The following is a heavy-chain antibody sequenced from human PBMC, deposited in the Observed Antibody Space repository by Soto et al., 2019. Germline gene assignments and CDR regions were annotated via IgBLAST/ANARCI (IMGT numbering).Heavy chain of an antibody. CDR3: VIDWSTLWGMDV. D-gene: IGHD3-10*01. Sequence: GGSLRLSCAASGLTFSTYWMNWVRQAPGKGLEWVANIKQDGSEKYYVDSVKGRFAISRDNAKDSLFLQMNNLRAEDTAVYYCVIDWSTLWGMDVWGQGTTVTVSS. CDR2: IKQDGSEK. V-gene: IGHV3-7*01. CDR1: GLTFSTYW. J-gene: IGHJ6*02.